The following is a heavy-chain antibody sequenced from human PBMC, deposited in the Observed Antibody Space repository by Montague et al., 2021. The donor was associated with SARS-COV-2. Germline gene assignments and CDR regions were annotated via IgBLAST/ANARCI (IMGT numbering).Heavy chain of an antibody. CDR2: IHTSGST. D-gene: IGHD3-9*01. J-gene: IGHJ6*02. CDR3: AGDFDWQHDPRTDYFHYGMDV. V-gene: IGHV4-61*02. Sequence: TLSLTCAVSGDSITSGFYYWSWLRQPAGRGLEWIGRIHTSGSTNYNPSLKTRVTISLDRSKNQFSLILSSVTAADTAVYFCAGDFDWQHDPRTDYFHYGMDVWGQGTTVIVSS. CDR1: GDSITSGFYY.